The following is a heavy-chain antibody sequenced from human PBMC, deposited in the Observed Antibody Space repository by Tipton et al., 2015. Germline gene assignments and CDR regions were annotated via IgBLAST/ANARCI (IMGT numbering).Heavy chain of an antibody. J-gene: IGHJ3*01. Sequence: SLRLSCAASGITFSIYWMSWVRQAPGKGLEWVGQINQDGSEKYYLDSMKGRFTISRDNAKNPLYLQMSTLRAEDTAVYYCARDVNGGYFDVWGQGTTVTVSP. CDR1: GITFSIYW. CDR2: INQDGSEK. D-gene: IGHD7-27*01. CDR3: ARDVNGGYFDV. V-gene: IGHV3-7*01.